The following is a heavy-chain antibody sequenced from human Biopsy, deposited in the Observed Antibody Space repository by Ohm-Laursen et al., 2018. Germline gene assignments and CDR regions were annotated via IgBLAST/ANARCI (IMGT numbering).Heavy chain of an antibody. D-gene: IGHD1/OR15-1a*01. V-gene: IGHV1-2*06. Sequence: SVKVSCKTSGYPFSNYYLFWVRQAPGQGLEWMGRINPNNGATVYAQKFKVRVTMTRDTSMSTVYMELLNLKSDDMAVYYCARMEQPHDYWGQGTLVTVSS. CDR2: INPNNGAT. CDR1: GYPFSNYY. J-gene: IGHJ4*02. CDR3: ARMEQPHDY.